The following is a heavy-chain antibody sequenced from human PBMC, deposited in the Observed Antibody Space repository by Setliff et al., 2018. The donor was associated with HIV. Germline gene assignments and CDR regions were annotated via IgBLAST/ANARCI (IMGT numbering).Heavy chain of an antibody. J-gene: IGHJ4*02. D-gene: IGHD4-17*01. Sequence: SETLSLTCSVSGGSMSTYYWSWIRQPAGKRLEWIGRVYTSGSTIYNPSLRSRVTMSVDTSKSQFSLKLNSVAAADTAVYYCTRRDVTTGMDSWGPGILVTVSS. CDR2: VYTSGST. V-gene: IGHV4-4*07. CDR1: GGSMSTYY. CDR3: TRRDVTTGMDS.